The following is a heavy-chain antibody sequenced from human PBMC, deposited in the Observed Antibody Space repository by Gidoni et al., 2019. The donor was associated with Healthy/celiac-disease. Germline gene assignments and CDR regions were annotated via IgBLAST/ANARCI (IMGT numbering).Heavy chain of an antibody. CDR3: ARQNNGRQGAFDI. V-gene: IGHV4-39*01. Sequence: QLQLQESGPGLVKPSETLSLTCTVSGGSISSSSYYWGWIRQPPGKGLEWIGSIYYSGSTYYTPALKSRVTRSVDTSKNQFSLKLSSVTAADTAVYYCARQNNGRQGAFDIWGQGTMVTVSS. J-gene: IGHJ3*02. D-gene: IGHD1-1*01. CDR2: IYYSGST. CDR1: GGSISSSSYY.